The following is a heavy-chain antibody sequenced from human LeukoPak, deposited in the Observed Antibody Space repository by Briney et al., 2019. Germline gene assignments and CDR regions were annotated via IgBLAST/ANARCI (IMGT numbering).Heavy chain of an antibody. Sequence: HPGGSLRLSCAGSGFTFDDYAMHWVRQAPGKGLEWVSFISGDGGATLYADSVKGRFTISRDNSKNSLYLHLNSLRTEDSALYYCVKDIEGATGWGQGTLVTVSS. CDR3: VKDIEGATG. CDR2: ISGDGGAT. V-gene: IGHV3-43*02. CDR1: GFTFDDYA. J-gene: IGHJ4*02.